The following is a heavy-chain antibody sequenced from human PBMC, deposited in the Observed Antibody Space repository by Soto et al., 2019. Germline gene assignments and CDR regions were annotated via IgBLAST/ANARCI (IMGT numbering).Heavy chain of an antibody. V-gene: IGHV1-3*01. CDR2: INAGNGNT. CDR3: ATQYYDFWSGYYPFDP. CDR1: GYTFTSYA. Sequence: ASVKVSCKASGYTFTSYAMHWVRQAPGQRLEWMGWINAGNGNTKYSQKFQGRVTITRDTSASTAYMELSSLRSEDTAVYYCATQYYDFWSGYYPFDPWGQGTLVTVSS. J-gene: IGHJ5*02. D-gene: IGHD3-3*01.